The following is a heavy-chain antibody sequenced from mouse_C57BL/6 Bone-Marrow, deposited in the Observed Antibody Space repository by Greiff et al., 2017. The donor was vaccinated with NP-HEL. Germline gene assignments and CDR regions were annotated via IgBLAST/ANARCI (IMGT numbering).Heavy chain of an antibody. CDR2: IDPENGDT. CDR1: GYNITDDY. J-gene: IGHJ2*01. D-gene: IGHD1-1*02. CDR3: TTPLYGGSYEVY. V-gene: IGHV14-4*01. Sequence: EVQLQQSGAELVRPGASVKLSCTASGYNITDDYMHWVKQRPEQGLEWIGWIDPENGDTEYAPKFQGKATITADKSSNTAYLQLSSLTSEDTAVYYCTTPLYGGSYEVYWGQGTTLTVSS.